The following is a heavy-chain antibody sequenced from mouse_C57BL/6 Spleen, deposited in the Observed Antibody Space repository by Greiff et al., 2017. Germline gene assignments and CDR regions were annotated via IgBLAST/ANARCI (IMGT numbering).Heavy chain of an antibody. CDR2: IDPSDSYT. CDR3: ARRYGSSYWDFDV. V-gene: IGHV1-59*01. CDR1: GYTFTSYW. J-gene: IGHJ1*03. D-gene: IGHD1-1*01. Sequence: VQLQQPGAELVRPGTSVKLSCKASGYTFTSYWMHWVKQRPGQGLEWIGVIDPSDSYTNYNQKFKGKATLTVDTSSSTAYMQLSSLTSEDSAVYYCARRYGSSYWDFDVWGTGTTVTVSS.